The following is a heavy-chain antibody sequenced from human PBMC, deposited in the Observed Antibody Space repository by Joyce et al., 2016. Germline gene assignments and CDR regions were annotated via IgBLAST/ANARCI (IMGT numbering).Heavy chain of an antibody. D-gene: IGHD1-26*01. CDR3: ARGSYGVFDY. J-gene: IGHJ4*02. Sequence: EVQLVESGGDLVKPGGSLRLSCAASGFTFNTYSMNWVRQAPGKGLEWVASISPNRAAIHDADSGRGRFTTSRDNAKSALYLQMDSLRADDTATYYCARGSYGVFDYWGQGTLVPVSS. CDR1: GFTFNTYS. CDR2: ISPNRAAI. V-gene: IGHV3-21*06.